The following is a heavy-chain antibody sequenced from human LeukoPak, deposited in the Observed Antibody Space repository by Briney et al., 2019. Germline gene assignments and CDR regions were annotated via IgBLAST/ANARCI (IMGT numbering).Heavy chain of an antibody. CDR2: IYTSGST. Sequence: SETLSLTCTVSGGSISNYYWSWIRQPAGKGLEWIGRIYTSGSTNYNPSLKSRVTMSVDTSKNQFSLKLSPVTAADTAVYYCARTSRSSSWNFYYYMDVWGKGTTVTVSS. V-gene: IGHV4-4*07. J-gene: IGHJ6*03. D-gene: IGHD6-13*01. CDR3: ARTSRSSSWNFYYYMDV. CDR1: GGSISNYY.